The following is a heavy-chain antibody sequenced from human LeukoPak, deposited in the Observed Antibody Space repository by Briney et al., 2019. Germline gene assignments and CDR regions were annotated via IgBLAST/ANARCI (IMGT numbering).Heavy chain of an antibody. CDR3: VRKNRDFNAAFDI. V-gene: IGHV3-53*01. J-gene: IGHJ3*02. D-gene: IGHD1-14*01. Sequence: GGSLRLSCTASGFTVSNNYMSWVRQAPGKGLEWVSISYSDSNTNYADPLKGRFTISRDTSQNTLSLQMNSLRAEDTAVYYCVRKNRDFNAAFDIWGQGTVVTVSS. CDR1: GFTVSNNY. CDR2: SYSDSNT.